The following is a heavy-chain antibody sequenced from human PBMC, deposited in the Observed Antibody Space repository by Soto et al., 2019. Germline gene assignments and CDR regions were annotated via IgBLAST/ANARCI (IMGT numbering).Heavy chain of an antibody. Sequence: QLQLQESGPGLVKPSETLSLTCTVSGGSISSSSYYWGWIRQPPGKGLEWIGNIYYSGSTYYNPSLKSRVXXAXDXXKNQFSLKLRSVTAADTAVYYCARRPMGSQRTFAYWGQGTLVTVSS. CDR2: IYYSGST. CDR3: ARRPMGSQRTFAY. J-gene: IGHJ4*02. V-gene: IGHV4-39*01. CDR1: GGSISSSSYY. D-gene: IGHD2-15*01.